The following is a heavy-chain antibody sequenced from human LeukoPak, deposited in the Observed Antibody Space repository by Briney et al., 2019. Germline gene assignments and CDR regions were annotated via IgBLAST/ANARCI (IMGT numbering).Heavy chain of an antibody. J-gene: IGHJ4*02. CDR3: AKAVEYSSSSIDY. Sequence: GGSLRLSCAASGFTFSSYGMHWVRQAPGKGLEWVAFIRYDGSNKYYADSVKGRFTISRDNSKNTLYLQMNSLRAEDAAVYYCAKAVEYSSSSIDYWGQGTLVTVSS. CDR1: GFTFSSYG. D-gene: IGHD6-6*01. V-gene: IGHV3-30*02. CDR2: IRYDGSNK.